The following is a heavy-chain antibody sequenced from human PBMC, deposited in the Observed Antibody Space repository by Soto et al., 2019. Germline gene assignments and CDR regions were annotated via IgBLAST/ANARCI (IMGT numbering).Heavy chain of an antibody. J-gene: IGHJ4*02. Sequence: QVQLVESGGGVVQPGGSLRLSCAASGFTFSTSVMHWVRQAPGKGLEWVAVIWHDDKYYVNSVKGRFTISRDNSKNTLYLQMSSLRAEDTAVYYCARDQILYGGNSFDSWGQGTLVTVSS. CDR3: ARDQILYGGNSFDS. CDR1: GFTFSTSV. CDR2: IWHDDK. D-gene: IGHD2-15*01. V-gene: IGHV3-33*08.